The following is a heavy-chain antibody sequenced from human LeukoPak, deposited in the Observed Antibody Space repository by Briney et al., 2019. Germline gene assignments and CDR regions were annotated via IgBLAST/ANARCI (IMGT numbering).Heavy chain of an antibody. J-gene: IGHJ5*02. D-gene: IGHD3-22*01. V-gene: IGHV4-59*01. Sequence: SETLSLTCTVSGVSISSYYWSWIRQPPGKGLEWIGYIYYSGSTNYNPSLKSRVTISVDTSKNQFSLKLSSVTAADTAVYYCARAGYYDSSGYNWFDPWGQGTLVTVSS. CDR1: GVSISSYY. CDR3: ARAGYYDSSGYNWFDP. CDR2: IYYSGST.